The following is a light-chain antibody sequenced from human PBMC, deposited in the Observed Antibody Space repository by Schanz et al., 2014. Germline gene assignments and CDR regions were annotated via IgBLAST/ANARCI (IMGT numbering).Light chain of an antibody. Sequence: QSALTQPPSASGSPGQSVTISCTGTSSDVGGYNYVSWYQQHPGKAPKLMIHDVSNRPSGVSNRFSGSKSGNTASLTISGLQAEDEADYYCSSYTSSSTLVFGGGTKLTVL. CDR2: DVS. J-gene: IGLJ2*01. CDR1: SSDVGGYNY. V-gene: IGLV2-14*01. CDR3: SSYTSSSTLV.